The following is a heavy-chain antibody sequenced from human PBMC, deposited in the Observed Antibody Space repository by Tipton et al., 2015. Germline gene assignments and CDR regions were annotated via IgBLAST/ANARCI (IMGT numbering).Heavy chain of an antibody. Sequence: QLVQSGAEGKKPGESLKISCKGSGYIFTSFWIGWVRQMPGKGLDWMGTIYPGDSATRYNRSFQGQVTRSADKSITTAYLQWRSLKASDTAMYYCVRRARRVGSHSYPYYFDYWGQGTLVPVSS. J-gene: IGHJ4*02. D-gene: IGHD1-26*01. CDR1: GYIFTSFW. V-gene: IGHV5-51*01. CDR2: IYPGDSAT. CDR3: VRRARRVGSHSYPYYFDY.